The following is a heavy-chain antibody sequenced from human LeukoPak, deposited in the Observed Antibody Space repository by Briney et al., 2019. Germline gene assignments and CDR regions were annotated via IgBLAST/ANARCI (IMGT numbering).Heavy chain of an antibody. CDR3: ARGRSTVVSPYFDY. CDR1: GGSISSYY. CDR2: IYYSGST. V-gene: IGHV4-59*01. J-gene: IGHJ4*02. D-gene: IGHD4-23*01. Sequence: SETLSLTCIVSGGSISSYYWSWIRQPPGKGLEWIGYIYYSGSTNYNPSLKSRVTISGATSKNQFSLKLSSVTAADTAVYFCARGRSTVVSPYFDYWGQGTLVTVSS.